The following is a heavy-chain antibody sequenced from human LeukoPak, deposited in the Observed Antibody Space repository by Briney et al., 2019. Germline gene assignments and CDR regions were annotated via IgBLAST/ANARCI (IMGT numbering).Heavy chain of an antibody. J-gene: IGHJ4*02. Sequence: GGSLRLSCATSGFTLSTYALHCVRQAPGKGLQWVTVVWYDGSTKYYADSVKGRFTISRDDSKKTLYLQMNSLRAEDTAVYYSANEGIVAATRHLDSWGQGTLVTVSS. V-gene: IGHV3-33*06. CDR2: VWYDGSTK. CDR1: GFTLSTYA. D-gene: IGHD1-26*01. CDR3: ANEGIVAATRHLDS.